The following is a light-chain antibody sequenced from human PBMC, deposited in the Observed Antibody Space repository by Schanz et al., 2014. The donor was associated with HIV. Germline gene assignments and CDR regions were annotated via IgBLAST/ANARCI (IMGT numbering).Light chain of an antibody. Sequence: QSALTQPASVSGSPGQSITISCTGTSSDVGGYNYVSWYQQHPGKAPKLMIYDVSDRPSGVSNRFSGSKSGNTASLTISGLQAEDEADYSCCSYAGRRILFGGGTKLTVL. CDR2: DVS. CDR3: CSYAGRRIL. J-gene: IGLJ2*01. CDR1: SSDVGGYNY. V-gene: IGLV2-14*01.